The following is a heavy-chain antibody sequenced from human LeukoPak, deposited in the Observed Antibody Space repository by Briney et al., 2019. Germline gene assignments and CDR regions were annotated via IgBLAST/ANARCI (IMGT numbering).Heavy chain of an antibody. CDR1: GGTFSSYA. CDR3: ARDGSGSYKWFDP. J-gene: IGHJ5*02. D-gene: IGHD1-26*01. CDR2: IIPILGIA. V-gene: IGHV1-69*04. Sequence: ASVKVSCKASGGTFSSYAISWVRQAPGQGLEWMGRIIPILGIANYAQKFQGRVTITADKSTSTAYMELSSLRSEDTAVYYCARDGSGSYKWFDPWGQGTLVTVSS.